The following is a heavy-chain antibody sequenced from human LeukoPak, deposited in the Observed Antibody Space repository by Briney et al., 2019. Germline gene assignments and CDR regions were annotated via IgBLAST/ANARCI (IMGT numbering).Heavy chain of an antibody. Sequence: SETLSLTCTVSGGSVSSGGYYWSWIRQPPGKGLEWIGEINHSGSTNYNPSLKSRVTISVDTSKNQFSLKLSSVTAADTAVYYCARGPLTTVTTNLAFDIWGQGTMVTVSS. J-gene: IGHJ3*02. CDR2: INHSGST. V-gene: IGHV4-61*08. CDR1: GGSVSSGGYY. D-gene: IGHD4-17*01. CDR3: ARGPLTTVTTNLAFDI.